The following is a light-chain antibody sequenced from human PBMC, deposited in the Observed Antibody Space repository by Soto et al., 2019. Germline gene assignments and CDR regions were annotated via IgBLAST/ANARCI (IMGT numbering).Light chain of an antibody. CDR3: NSYTSSSTYV. Sequence: QSALTQPASVSGPPGQSIAISCTGTSSDVGGYNYVTWYQQHPGKAPKLMIYDVSNRPSGVSDRFSGSKSGNTASLTISGLQAEDEGDYYCNSYTSSSTYVFGTGTKLTVL. CDR2: DVS. CDR1: SSDVGGYNY. J-gene: IGLJ1*01. V-gene: IGLV2-14*03.